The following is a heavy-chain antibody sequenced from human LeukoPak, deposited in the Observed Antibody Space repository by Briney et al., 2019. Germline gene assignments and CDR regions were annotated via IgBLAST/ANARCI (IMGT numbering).Heavy chain of an antibody. Sequence: GASVKVSCKASGYTFTSYDINWVRQATGQGLEWMGWMNPNSGYTGYAQKFQGRVSMTMNTSISTAYMELTSLRSEDTAVYYCARVPREIMSMWGQGTMVTVSS. V-gene: IGHV1-8*01. CDR3: ARVPREIMSM. J-gene: IGHJ3*01. CDR2: MNPNSGYT. D-gene: IGHD1-26*01. CDR1: GYTFTSYD.